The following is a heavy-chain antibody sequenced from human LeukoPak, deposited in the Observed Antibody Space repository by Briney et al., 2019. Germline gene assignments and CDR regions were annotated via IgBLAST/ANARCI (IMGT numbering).Heavy chain of an antibody. J-gene: IGHJ4*02. CDR3: ARRCDTSSYYTYYFDY. D-gene: IGHD3-22*01. CDR2: INPNSGGT. Sequence: ASVKVSCTASGYTFTAYYIHWVRQAPGQGLEWMGWINPNSGGTNYAQKFQGRVTMTRDTSISTAYMELSRLGSDDTAVYFCARRCDTSSYYTYYFDYWGQETLVTVSS. V-gene: IGHV1-2*02. CDR1: GYTFTAYY.